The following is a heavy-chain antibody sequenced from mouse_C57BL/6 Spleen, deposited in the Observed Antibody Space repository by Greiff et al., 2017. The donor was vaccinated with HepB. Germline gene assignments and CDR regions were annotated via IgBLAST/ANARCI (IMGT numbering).Heavy chain of an antibody. J-gene: IGHJ1*03. CDR2: INPNNGGT. V-gene: IGHV1-26*01. CDR1: GYTFTDYY. CDR3: ASPGWLEWYFDV. D-gene: IGHD2-3*01. Sequence: EVQLQQSGPELVKPGASVKISCKASGYTFTDYYMNWVKQSHGKSLEWIGDINPNNGGTSYNQKFKGKATLTVDKSSSTAYMELRSLTSEDSAVYYCASPGWLEWYFDVWGTGTTVTVSS.